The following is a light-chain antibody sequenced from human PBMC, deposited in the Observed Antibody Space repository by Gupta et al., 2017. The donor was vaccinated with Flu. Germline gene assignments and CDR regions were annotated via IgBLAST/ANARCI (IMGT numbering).Light chain of an antibody. J-gene: IGLJ2*01. Sequence: GTGRDVGGYNYVSWYRQHPGEAPKLILSDVSKRPSGVPDRLPGSKSGTTASLTISGLQVDDEADYYCCSYAGSYTFVFGGGTQLTVL. CDR2: DVS. CDR3: CSYAGSYTFV. V-gene: IGLV2-11*03. CDR1: GRDVGGYNY.